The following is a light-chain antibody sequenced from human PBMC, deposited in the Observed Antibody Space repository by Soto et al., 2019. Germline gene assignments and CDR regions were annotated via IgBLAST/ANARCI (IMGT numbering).Light chain of an antibody. CDR2: DAS. J-gene: IGKJ5*01. Sequence: IVLTQSPSTLSLSPGERATLSCRASQSLATYLAWYQQKPGQAPRLLIYDASNRATAIPAMFSGSGSGTDFTLTISSLEPEDFAVYYCQQRADWPITFGQGTRLEIK. CDR3: QQRADWPIT. CDR1: QSLATY. V-gene: IGKV3-11*01.